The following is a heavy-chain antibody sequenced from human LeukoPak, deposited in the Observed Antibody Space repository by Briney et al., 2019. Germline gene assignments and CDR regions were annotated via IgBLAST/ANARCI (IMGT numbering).Heavy chain of an antibody. Sequence: ASVKVSCKASGYTFTSYDINWVRQATGQGLEWMGWMNPNSGNTGYAQKFQGRVTITRNTSISTAYMELSSLRSEDTAVYYCARVHQIPSLLWFGEFDYYFDYWGQGTLVTVSS. V-gene: IGHV1-8*03. CDR1: GYTFTSYD. J-gene: IGHJ4*02. CDR3: ARVHQIPSLLWFGEFDYYFDY. CDR2: MNPNSGNT. D-gene: IGHD3-10*01.